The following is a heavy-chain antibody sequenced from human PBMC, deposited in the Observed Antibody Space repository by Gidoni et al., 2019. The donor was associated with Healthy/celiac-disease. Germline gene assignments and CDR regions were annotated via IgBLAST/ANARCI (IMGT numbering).Heavy chain of an antibody. CDR3: ARDLRKVKGTTGYYGMDV. Sequence: QVQLVQSGAEVKKPGASVKVSCKASGYPFTGYYMHWVRQAPGQGLEWMGWINPNSGGTNYAQKFQGRVTMTRDTSISTAYMELSRLRSDDTAVYYCARDLRKVKGTTGYYGMDVWGQGTTVTVSS. V-gene: IGHV1-2*02. D-gene: IGHD1-7*01. CDR2: INPNSGGT. CDR1: GYPFTGYY. J-gene: IGHJ6*02.